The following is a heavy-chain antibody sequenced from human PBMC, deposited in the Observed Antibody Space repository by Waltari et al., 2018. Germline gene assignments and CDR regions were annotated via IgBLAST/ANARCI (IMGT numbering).Heavy chain of an antibody. CDR2: IWYDGSNK. J-gene: IGHJ4*02. Sequence: QVQLVESGGGVVQPGRSLRLSCAASGFTFSSYGMHWVRQAPGKGLKWVAVIWYDGSNKYYADSVKGRFTISRDNSKNTLYLQMNSLRAEDTAVYYCAKGGAGITGTTSFDYWGQGTLVTVSS. V-gene: IGHV3-33*06. CDR1: GFTFSSYG. CDR3: AKGGAGITGTTSFDY. D-gene: IGHD1-7*01.